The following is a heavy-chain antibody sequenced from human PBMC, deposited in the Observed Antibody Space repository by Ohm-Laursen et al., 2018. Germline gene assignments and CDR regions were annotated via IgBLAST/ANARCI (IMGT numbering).Heavy chain of an antibody. D-gene: IGHD2-15*01. J-gene: IGHJ3*01. Sequence: SLRLSCTASGFSVSTNYMTWVRQAPGQGLEWVSVISPGGTTKYADSVKGRFTFSRDNSNMLYLQMNSLRAEDTAVYYCVRGGGMSWGQGTVVTVSS. CDR2: ISPGGTT. CDR1: GFSVSTNY. V-gene: IGHV3-53*01. CDR3: VRGGGMS.